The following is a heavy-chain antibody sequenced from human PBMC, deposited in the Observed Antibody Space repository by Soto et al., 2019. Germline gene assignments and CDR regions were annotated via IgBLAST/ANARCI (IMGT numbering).Heavy chain of an antibody. CDR1: GGSSSSYY. J-gene: IGHJ4*02. CDR2: IYYSGST. D-gene: IGHD4-17*01. Sequence: PLETLSLTCTVSGGSSSSYYWNWIRQPPGKGLEWIGYIYYSGSTNYNPSLKSRVTISVDTSKTQFSLKLSSVTAADTAVYYCAREITVTTWAFDYWGQGTLVTVSS. CDR3: AREITVTTWAFDY. V-gene: IGHV4-59*01.